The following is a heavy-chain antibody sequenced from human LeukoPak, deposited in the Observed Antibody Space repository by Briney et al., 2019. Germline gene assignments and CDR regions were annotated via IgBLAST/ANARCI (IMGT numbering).Heavy chain of an antibody. Sequence: SETLSLTCTVSGDSISTSNSYWGWIRQPPGEGLEWIGSIYYTGGTYYNTSLKSRVTISVDTSKNQFSLKLSSVTAADTAVYYCARDGYYDSSGYYYYYYYMDVWGKGTTVTISS. V-gene: IGHV4-39*07. CDR1: GDSISTSNSY. D-gene: IGHD3-22*01. J-gene: IGHJ6*03. CDR2: IYYTGGT. CDR3: ARDGYYDSSGYYYYYYYMDV.